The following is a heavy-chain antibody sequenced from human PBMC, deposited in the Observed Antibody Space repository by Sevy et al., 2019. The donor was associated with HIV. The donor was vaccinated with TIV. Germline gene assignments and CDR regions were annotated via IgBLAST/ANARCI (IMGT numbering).Heavy chain of an antibody. CDR3: ARGARGTLPSYYYYTMDV. Sequence: GESLKISCKGSGYSFSDYWVGWVRQMPGKGLEWMGIIYPGDSDTTNSPAFQAQVTISADKSIGTAYLQWSSLKASDTAIYYCARGARGTLPSYYYYTMDVWGQGTTVTVSS. CDR2: IYPGDSDT. J-gene: IGHJ6*02. D-gene: IGHD1-1*01. V-gene: IGHV5-51*01. CDR1: GYSFSDYW.